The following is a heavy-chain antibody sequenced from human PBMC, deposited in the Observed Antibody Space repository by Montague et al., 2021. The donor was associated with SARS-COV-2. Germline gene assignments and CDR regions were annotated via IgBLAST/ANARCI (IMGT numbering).Heavy chain of an antibody. CDR2: MYYSGST. CDR3: ARGFDY. CDR1: GGSISSYY. Sequence: SETLSLTCTVAGGSISSYYWSWIRQPPGQGLEWIGYMYYSGSTNYNPSLKSRVTLSVDTSKNQFSLKLSSVTAADTAVYYCARGFDYWGQGTLVTVSS. V-gene: IGHV4-59*13. J-gene: IGHJ4*02.